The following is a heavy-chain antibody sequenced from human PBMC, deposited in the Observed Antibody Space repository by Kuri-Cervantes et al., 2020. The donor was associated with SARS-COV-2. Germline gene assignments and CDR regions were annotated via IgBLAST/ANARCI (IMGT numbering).Heavy chain of an antibody. CDR1: GFTFGDYA. V-gene: IGHV3-49*04. Sequence: GESLKISCTASGFTFGDYAMSWVRQAPGKGLEWVGFIRSKAYGGTTEYAASVKGRFTISRDDSKSIAYLQMSSLKTEDTAVYYCTRLAVGYDSSGYFFDYWGQGTLVTVSS. CDR3: TRLAVGYDSSGYFFDY. CDR2: IRSKAYGGTT. D-gene: IGHD3-22*01. J-gene: IGHJ4*02.